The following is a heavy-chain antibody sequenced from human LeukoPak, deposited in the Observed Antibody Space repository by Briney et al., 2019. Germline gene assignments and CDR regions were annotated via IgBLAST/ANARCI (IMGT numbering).Heavy chain of an antibody. V-gene: IGHV3-21*01. CDR3: ARRRTTVTTSLDY. J-gene: IGHJ4*02. CDR2: ISSSSSYI. Sequence: GGSLRLSCAASGFTFSNYEMNWVRQAPGKGLQWVSSISSSSSYISYADSVKGRFTISRDNAKNSLYLQMNSLRAEDTAVYYCARRRTTVTTSLDYWGQGTLVTVSS. CDR1: GFTFSNYE. D-gene: IGHD4-17*01.